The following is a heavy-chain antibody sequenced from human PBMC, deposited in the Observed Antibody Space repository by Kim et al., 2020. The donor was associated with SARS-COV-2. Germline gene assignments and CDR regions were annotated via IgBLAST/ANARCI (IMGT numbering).Heavy chain of an antibody. CDR2: IDSGGGKI. CDR1: GFTFRNHA. CDR3: AKDLFGSPSYYLGL. J-gene: IGHJ2*01. V-gene: IGHV3-9*01. Sequence: GGSLRLSCRASGFTFRNHAMHWVRQAPGKGLEWVSVIDSGGGKIAYVDNVRGRCSISRDNAKNSLYLDMKSLRPEDTALYFCAKDLFGSPSYYLGLWGRG. D-gene: IGHD1-26*01.